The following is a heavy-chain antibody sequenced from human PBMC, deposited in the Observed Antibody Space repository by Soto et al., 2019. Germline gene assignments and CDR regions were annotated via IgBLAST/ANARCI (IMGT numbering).Heavy chain of an antibody. V-gene: IGHV1-18*04. CDR3: AIDTITMIVVTHMGRAFDI. CDR2: ISAYNGNT. CDR1: GYTFTSYG. D-gene: IGHD3-22*01. J-gene: IGHJ3*02. Sequence: ASVKVSCKASGYTFTSYGISWVRQAPGQGLEWMGWISAYNGNTNYAQKLQGRVTMTTDTSTSTAYMELRSLRSDSAAVDGCAIDTITMIVVTHMGRAFDILGQGTMLSFSS.